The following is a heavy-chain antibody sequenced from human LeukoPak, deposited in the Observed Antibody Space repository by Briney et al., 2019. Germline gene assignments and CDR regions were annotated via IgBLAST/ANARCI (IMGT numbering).Heavy chain of an antibody. D-gene: IGHD2-2*02. V-gene: IGHV3-48*03. CDR3: AREIPQGEDAFDI. CDR1: GFTFSSYE. CDR2: ITGSGSSF. Sequence: GGSLRLSCAVSGFTFSSYEMNWVRQAPGKGLEWVSYITGSGSSFSYADSVKGRFTISRDNAENSLYLQMNSLRTEDTAVYYCAREIPQGEDAFDIWGQGTMVTVSS. J-gene: IGHJ3*02.